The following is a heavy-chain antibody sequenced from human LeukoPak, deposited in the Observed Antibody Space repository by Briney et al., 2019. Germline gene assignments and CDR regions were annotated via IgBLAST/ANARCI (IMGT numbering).Heavy chain of an antibody. V-gene: IGHV4-59*01. J-gene: IGHJ6*02. Sequence: SETLSLTCTVSGGSISSYFWSWIRQPPGKGLEWIGYIYYSGSTNYNPSLKSRVTISVDTSKNQFSLKLSSVTAADTAVYYCARLTPRYYYYGMDVWGQGTTVTVSS. CDR2: IYYSGST. CDR1: GGSISSYF. CDR3: ARLTPRYYYYGMDV.